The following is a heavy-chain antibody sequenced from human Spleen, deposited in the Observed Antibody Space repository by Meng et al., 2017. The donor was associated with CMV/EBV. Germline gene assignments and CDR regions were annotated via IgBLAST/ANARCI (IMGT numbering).Heavy chain of an antibody. CDR1: GGSLTGFY. CDR3: ASLYCSSTSCYLNWFDP. V-gene: IGHV4-34*01. D-gene: IGHD2-2*01. Sequence: SETLSLTCAVYGGSLTGFYWTWIRQPPGEGLEWIGEVSHSGSTNYNPSLKRRITISVDTSKNQFSLKLSSVTAADTAVYYCASLYCSSTSCYLNWFDPWGQGTLVTVSS. J-gene: IGHJ5*02. CDR2: VSHSGST.